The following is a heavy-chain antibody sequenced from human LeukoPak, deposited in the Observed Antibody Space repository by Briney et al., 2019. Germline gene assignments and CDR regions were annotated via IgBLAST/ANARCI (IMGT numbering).Heavy chain of an antibody. J-gene: IGHJ6*02. CDR3: ARAHFGDYDFWSGPTSYYYYGMDV. CDR2: IIPILGIA. CDR1: GGTFSSHA. Sequence: SVKVSCKASGGTFSSHAISWVRQAPGQGLEWMGRIIPILGIANYAQKFQGRVTITADKSTSTAYMELSSLRSEDTAVYYCARAHFGDYDFWSGPTSYYYYGMDVWGQGTTVTVSS. V-gene: IGHV1-69*04. D-gene: IGHD3-3*01.